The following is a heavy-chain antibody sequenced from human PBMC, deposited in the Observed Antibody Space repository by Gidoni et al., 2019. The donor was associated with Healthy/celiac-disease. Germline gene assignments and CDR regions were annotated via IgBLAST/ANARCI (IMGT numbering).Heavy chain of an antibody. Sequence: VRQAPGKGLEWVSVIYSGGSTYYEDSVKGRFTISRDNSKNTLYLQMNSLRAEDTAVYYCARNAPNYDFWSGYYGNWFDPWGQGTLVTVSS. J-gene: IGHJ5*02. CDR2: IYSGGST. D-gene: IGHD3-3*01. V-gene: IGHV3-53*01. CDR3: ARNAPNYDFWSGYYGNWFDP.